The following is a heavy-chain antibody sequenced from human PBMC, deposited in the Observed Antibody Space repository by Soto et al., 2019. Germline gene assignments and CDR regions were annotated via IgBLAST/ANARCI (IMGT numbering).Heavy chain of an antibody. Sequence: EVQLVQSGAEVKKPGESLKISCKGSGYSFTSYWIGWVRQMPGKGLEWMGIIYPADSDTRYSPSFQGQVTISAEKSFSPAYLQGSRLRASDPAIDYWAGGGGSVFDSWGQGTLVTVAS. J-gene: IGHJ4*02. V-gene: IGHV5-51*01. CDR1: GYSFTSYW. CDR3: AGGGGSVFDS. CDR2: IYPADSDT. D-gene: IGHD3-16*01.